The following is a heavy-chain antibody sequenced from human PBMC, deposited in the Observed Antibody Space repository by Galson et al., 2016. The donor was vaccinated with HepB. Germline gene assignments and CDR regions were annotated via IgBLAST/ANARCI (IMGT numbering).Heavy chain of an antibody. CDR3: ARHHHNPTFDY. J-gene: IGHJ4*02. CDR1: GDSTSSGTYY. CDR2: VSYSGST. D-gene: IGHD1-1*01. V-gene: IGHV4-39*02. Sequence: SETLSLTCTVSGDSTSSGTYYWAWIRQPPGKGLEWIASVSYSGSTYYAPSLKSRVTISADMSNSHSFLNLVSVTAADTAVYYCARHHHNPTFDYWGQGTLVTVSS.